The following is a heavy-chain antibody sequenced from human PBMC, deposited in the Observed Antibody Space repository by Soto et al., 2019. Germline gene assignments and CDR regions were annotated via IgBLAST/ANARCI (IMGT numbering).Heavy chain of an antibody. J-gene: IGHJ4*02. CDR2: IIPILGIA. V-gene: IGHV1-69*02. D-gene: IGHD3-22*01. Sequence: SVKVSCKASGGTFSSYTISWVRQAPGQGLEWMGRIIPILGIANYAQKFQGRVTITADKSTSTAYMELSSLRSEDTAVYYCARSPLGYDSSGYLTFDYWGQGTLVTVSS. CDR1: GGTFSSYT. CDR3: ARSPLGYDSSGYLTFDY.